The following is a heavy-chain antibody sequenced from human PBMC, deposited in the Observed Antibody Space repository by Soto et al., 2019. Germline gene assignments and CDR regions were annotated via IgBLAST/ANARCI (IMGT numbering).Heavy chain of an antibody. CDR1: GFTFSDAW. D-gene: IGHD3-10*01. Sequence: PGGSLRLSCATSGFTFSDAWMGWVRQAPGKGLEWVGRIKSRGSGGTTDYAAPVKGRFTISRDDSKSTVYLQMNSLEIEDTAVYYCSSRDYHYFGSWGQGILVPVSS. CDR3: SSRDYHYFGS. CDR2: IKSRGSGGTT. J-gene: IGHJ4*02. V-gene: IGHV3-15*01.